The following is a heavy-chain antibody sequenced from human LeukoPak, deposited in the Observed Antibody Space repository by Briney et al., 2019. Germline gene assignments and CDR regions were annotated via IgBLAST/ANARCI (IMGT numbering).Heavy chain of an antibody. J-gene: IGHJ4*02. CDR3: ARQKTTYSGSYLFDY. Sequence: PSETLSLTCCVSGGSISISSYYWGWIRQPPGKGVEWIGSLYYSGTTYYNPSLKSRVTISVDTSKNHFSLKLSSVTAPDTAVYYCARQKTTYSGSYLFDYWGQGTLVTVSS. CDR2: LYYSGTT. V-gene: IGHV4-39*01. CDR1: GGSISISSYY. D-gene: IGHD1-26*01.